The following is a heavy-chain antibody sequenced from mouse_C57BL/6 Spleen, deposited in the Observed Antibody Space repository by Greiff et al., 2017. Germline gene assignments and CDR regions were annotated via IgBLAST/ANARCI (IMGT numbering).Heavy chain of an antibody. D-gene: IGHD1-1*01. CDR3: GREGRCDGENDIDY. V-gene: IGHV1-69*01. J-gene: IGHJ2*01. CDR2: LDPSDSYT. Sequence: QVQLQQPGAELVMPGASVKLSCKASGYTFTSYWMHWVKQRPGQGLEWIGELDPSDSYTNYNQKFKGKSTLTVDKSSSTAYMQLSSLTSEDSAVYYYGREGRCDGENDIDYWGQGTTLTVSS. CDR1: GYTFTSYW.